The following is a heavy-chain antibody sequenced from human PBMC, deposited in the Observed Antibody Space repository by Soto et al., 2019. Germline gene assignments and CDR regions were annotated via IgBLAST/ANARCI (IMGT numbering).Heavy chain of an antibody. CDR1: GYFIFAGGYY. V-gene: IGHV4-31*02. CDR3: ARMYSSGSGWFHP. CDR2: FYSSGSI. J-gene: IGHJ5*02. Sequence: SETLSLTCFVSGYFIFAGGYYCGCIRHHPGKGLEWIGSFYSSGSIIYNPSLRSRVSISGDMSTNQFSMSLTSVTAADTARYYCARMYSSGSGWFHPWGQGTLVTGS. D-gene: IGHD6-19*01.